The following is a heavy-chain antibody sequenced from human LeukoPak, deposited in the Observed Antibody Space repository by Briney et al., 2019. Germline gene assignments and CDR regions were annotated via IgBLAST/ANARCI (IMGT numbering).Heavy chain of an antibody. J-gene: IGHJ5*02. V-gene: IGHV3-30*02. CDR2: IRYDGSNK. D-gene: IGHD6-19*01. Sequence: GGSLRLSCAASGFTFSSYGMHWVRQAPGKGLEWVAFIRYDGSNKYYADSVKGRFTISRDNSKNTLYLQMNSLRAEDTAVYYCAKVVRAVAGFVWGWFDPGAREPWSPSPQ. CDR3: AKVVRAVAGFVWGWFDP. CDR1: GFTFSSYG.